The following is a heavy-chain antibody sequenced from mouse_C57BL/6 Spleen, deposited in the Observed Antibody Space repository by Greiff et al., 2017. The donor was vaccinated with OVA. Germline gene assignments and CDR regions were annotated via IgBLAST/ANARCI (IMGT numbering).Heavy chain of an antibody. J-gene: IGHJ3*01. Sequence: VQLQQSGPELVKPGASVKISCKASGYSFTDYNMNWVKQSNGKSLEWIGVITPNYGTTSYNQKFKGKATLTVDQSTSTAYMQLHSLTTEDSEVYYCARNDYGSSYWFAYWGQGTLVTVSA. CDR2: ITPNYGTT. CDR3: ARNDYGSSYWFAY. D-gene: IGHD1-1*01. CDR1: GYSFTDYN. V-gene: IGHV1-39*01.